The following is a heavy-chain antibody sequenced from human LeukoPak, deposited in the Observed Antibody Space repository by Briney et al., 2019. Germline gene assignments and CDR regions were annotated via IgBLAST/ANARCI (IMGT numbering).Heavy chain of an antibody. J-gene: IGHJ5*02. V-gene: IGHV4-39*01. CDR1: DCSINTNDYY. D-gene: IGHD3-16*02. CDR2: FGHGRNA. CDR3: GRHAPYRNFDL. Sequence: PSETLSLTCTLSDCSINTNDYYWGWIRQPPGKGLEWIGSFGHGRNAFYNPSLQSRVTISVDASTNQFSLRLTSVTAADTAMYYCGRHAPYRNFDLWGQGTLVTVSS.